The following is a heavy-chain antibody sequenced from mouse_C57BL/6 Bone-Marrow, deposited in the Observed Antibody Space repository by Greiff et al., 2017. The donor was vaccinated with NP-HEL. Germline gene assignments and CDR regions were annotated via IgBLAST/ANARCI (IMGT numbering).Heavy chain of an antibody. V-gene: IGHV5-6*03. CDR1: GFTFSSYG. D-gene: IGHD2-10*01. CDR2: ISSGGSYT. CDR3: ARLGLPWFAY. J-gene: IGHJ3*01. Sequence: EVMLVESGGGLVKPGGSLKLSCAASGFTFSSYGMSWVRQTPDKRLEWVATISSGGSYTYYPDSVKGRFTISRDNAKKTLYLQMSSLKSEDTAMYYCARLGLPWFAYWGQGTLVTVSA.